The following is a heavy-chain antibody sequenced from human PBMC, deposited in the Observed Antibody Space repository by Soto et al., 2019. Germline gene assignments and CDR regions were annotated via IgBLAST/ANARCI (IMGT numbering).Heavy chain of an antibody. D-gene: IGHD1-1*01. CDR3: ARWGTTTHPFPEQ. CDR2: VYHSGST. CDR1: GYSISSAYY. Sequence: NPSETLSLTCVVSGYSISSAYYWGWIRQPPGKGVEWIGSVYHSGSTYYNPSLKSRVTISVDTSKNHFSLKLRSVTAADSAVYYCARWGTTTHPFPEQWGQGTLVTVSS. J-gene: IGHJ4*02. V-gene: IGHV4-38-2*01.